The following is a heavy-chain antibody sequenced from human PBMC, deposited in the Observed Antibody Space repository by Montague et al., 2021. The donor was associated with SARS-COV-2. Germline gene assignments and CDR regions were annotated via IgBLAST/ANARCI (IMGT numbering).Heavy chain of an antibody. V-gene: IGHV4-39*01. CDR1: GGSISSTSFF. CDR3: AGSTSGWFIY. D-gene: IGHD6-19*01. Sequence: SETLSPTCSVSGGSISSTSFFWAWIRQPPGKGLEWVGSMYSSGTTYYXPSLKSRVTISGDTSRNQLSVRLSSVTAADTAVYYCAGSTSGWFIYWGQGTLVTVSS. J-gene: IGHJ4*02. CDR2: MYSSGTT.